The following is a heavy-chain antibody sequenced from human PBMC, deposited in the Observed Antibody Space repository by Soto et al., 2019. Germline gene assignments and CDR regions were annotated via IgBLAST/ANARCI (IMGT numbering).Heavy chain of an antibody. CDR1: GSIFSGYG. Sequence: QKYLVESGGGVVQPGGSLRLSCVASGSIFSGYGMHWVRQAPGKGLEWVAVIWYDGSNKYYADSVKGRFTISRDNSKNMLYLKMDSLRAEDTAVYYCARGGIGGTVFRGFCDYWGQGTLVTV. D-gene: IGHD1-7*01. CDR3: ARGGIGGTVFRGFCDY. J-gene: IGHJ4*02. V-gene: IGHV3-33*01. CDR2: IWYDGSNK.